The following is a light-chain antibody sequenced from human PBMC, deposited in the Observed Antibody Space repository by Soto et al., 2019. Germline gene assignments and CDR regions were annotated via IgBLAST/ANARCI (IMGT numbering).Light chain of an antibody. CDR2: DVS. CDR1: RTDVADGYDY. CDR3: TSYISSTPLYV. V-gene: IGLV2-14*03. Sequence: QSALTQPASVSGSPGQSIAISCTGVRTDVADGYDYVSWYQQHPGQAPQLIIYDVSNRPSGVSDRFSGSKSGNTASLTISGLQAEDEAEYYCTSYISSTPLYVFGTGTKVTVL. J-gene: IGLJ1*01.